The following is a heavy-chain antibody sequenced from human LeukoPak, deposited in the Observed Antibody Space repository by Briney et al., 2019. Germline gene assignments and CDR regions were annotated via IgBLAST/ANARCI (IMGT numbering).Heavy chain of an antibody. CDR2: IYGDDYT. V-gene: IGHV3-23*03. J-gene: IGHJ6*03. CDR1: GFTFSNYA. Sequence: GGSLRLSCAASGFTFSNYAMSWVRQAPGKGLEWVALIYGDDYTFYADSVEGRFTVSRDRSKNTVYLRLNSLRPEDTAVYFCARGPSLVPATIYYHYMDVWGTGTTVTVSS. D-gene: IGHD2-2*01. CDR3: ARGPSLVPATIYYHYMDV.